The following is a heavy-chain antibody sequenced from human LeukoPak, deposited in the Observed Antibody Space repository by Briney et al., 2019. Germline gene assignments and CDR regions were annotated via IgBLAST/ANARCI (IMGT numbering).Heavy chain of an antibody. CDR2: IYYSGST. D-gene: IGHD2/OR15-2a*01. J-gene: IGHJ3*02. V-gene: IGHV4-31*03. Sequence: RPSQTLSLTCTVSGGSISSGGYYWSWIRQHPGKGLEWIGYIYYSGSTYYNPSLKSRVTISVDTSKNQFSLKLSSVTAADTAVYYCARLYDLDAFDIWGQGTMVTVSS. CDR1: GGSISSGGYY. CDR3: ARLYDLDAFDI.